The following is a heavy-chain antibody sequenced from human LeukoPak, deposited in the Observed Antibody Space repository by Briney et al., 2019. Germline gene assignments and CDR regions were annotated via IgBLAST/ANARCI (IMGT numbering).Heavy chain of an antibody. CDR1: GFTFRSYG. J-gene: IGHJ2*01. CDR2: MSATGSDI. CDR3: AKDLVTWASGNWYFDL. Sequence: GGSLRLSCAASGFTFRSYGMSWVRQAPGKGLQWVSTMSATGSDIHHADSVKGRFTISRDNSKNTLYLQMNSLRAEDTAVYYCAKDLVTWASGNWYFDLWGRGTLVTVSS. V-gene: IGHV3-23*01. D-gene: IGHD2-21*02.